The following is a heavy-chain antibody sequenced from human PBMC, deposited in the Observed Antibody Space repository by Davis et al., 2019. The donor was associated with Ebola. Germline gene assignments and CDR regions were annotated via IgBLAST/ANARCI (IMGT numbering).Heavy chain of an antibody. CDR1: GFTFSSYA. D-gene: IGHD3-16*01. CDR2: ISYDGSNK. V-gene: IGHV3-30-3*01. Sequence: GESLKISCAASGFTFSSYAMHWVRQAPGKGLEWVAVISYDGSNKYYADSVKGRFTISRDNSKNTLYLQMNSLRAEDTAVYYCAWGGASFDYWGQGTLVTVSS. J-gene: IGHJ4*02. CDR3: AWGGASFDY.